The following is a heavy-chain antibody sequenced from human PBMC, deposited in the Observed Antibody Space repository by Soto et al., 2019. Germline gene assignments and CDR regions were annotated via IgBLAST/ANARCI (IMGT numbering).Heavy chain of an antibody. CDR3: AKDFHDYIWGSYTYYFDH. V-gene: IGHV1-58*01. Sequence: QMQLVQSGSEMKKPGTSEKVSCKASGFTFTSSAVQWVRQARGQRLEWIGWIVVGSGNTNYADSVKGRFTISRDNSKNTLYLQMNSLRAEDTAVYYCAKDFHDYIWGSYTYYFDHWGQGTLVTVSS. CDR1: GFTFTSSA. D-gene: IGHD3-16*01. J-gene: IGHJ4*02. CDR2: IVVGSGNT.